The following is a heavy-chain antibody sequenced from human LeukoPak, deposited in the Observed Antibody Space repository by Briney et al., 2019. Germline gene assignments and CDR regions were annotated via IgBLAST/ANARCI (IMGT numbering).Heavy chain of an antibody. CDR2: IYYSGST. V-gene: IGHV4-59*01. CDR1: GGSISSYY. J-gene: IGHJ4*02. D-gene: IGHD4-17*01. Sequence: SETLCLTCTVSGGSISSYYWNWIRQPPGKGLEWIGYIYYSGSTNYNPSLKSRVTISLDTSKSQFSLKLSSVTAADTAVYYCARGVPDSGDYYFDYWGQGTLVTVSS. CDR3: ARGVPDSGDYYFDY.